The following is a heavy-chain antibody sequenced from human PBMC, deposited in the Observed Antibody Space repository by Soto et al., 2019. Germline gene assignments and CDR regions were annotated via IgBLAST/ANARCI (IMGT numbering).Heavy chain of an antibody. CDR2: IDWDDDK. CDR1: GFSLSTSGMR. J-gene: IGHJ4*02. V-gene: IGHV2-70*04. D-gene: IGHD5-18*01. CDR3: ARSRWIQLWNYFDY. Sequence: VSGPTLVNPTQTLTLTCTFSGFSLSTSGMRVSWIRQPPGKALEWLARIDWDDDKFYSTSLKTRLTISKDTSKNQVVLTMTNMDPVDTATYYCARSRWIQLWNYFDYWGRVTLVTVSS.